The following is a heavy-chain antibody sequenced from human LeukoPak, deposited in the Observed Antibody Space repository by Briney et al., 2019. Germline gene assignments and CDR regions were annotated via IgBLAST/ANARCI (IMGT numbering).Heavy chain of an antibody. D-gene: IGHD2-2*01. J-gene: IGHJ6*03. CDR3: ARGTDCSSTSCYSRPRRYYYSYMDV. Sequence: GASVKVSCKASGGTFSSYAISWVRQAPGQGLEWMGGIIPIFGTANYAQKFQGRVTITTDESTSTAYMELSSLRSEDTAVYYCARGTDCSSTSCYSRPRRYYYSYMDVWGKGTTVTVSS. CDR1: GGTFSSYA. V-gene: IGHV1-69*05. CDR2: IIPIFGTA.